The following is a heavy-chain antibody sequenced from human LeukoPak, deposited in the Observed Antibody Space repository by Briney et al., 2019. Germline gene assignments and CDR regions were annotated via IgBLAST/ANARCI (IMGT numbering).Heavy chain of an antibody. V-gene: IGHV1-69*13. CDR1: GYTFTSYA. D-gene: IGHD6-19*01. Sequence: ASVKVSCKASGYTFTSYAISWVRQAPGQGLEWMGGIIPIFGTANYAQKFQGRVTITADESTSTAYMELSSLRSEDTAVYYCARDPRTYSSGDPLYYWGQGTLVTVSS. CDR2: IIPIFGTA. J-gene: IGHJ4*02. CDR3: ARDPRTYSSGDPLYY.